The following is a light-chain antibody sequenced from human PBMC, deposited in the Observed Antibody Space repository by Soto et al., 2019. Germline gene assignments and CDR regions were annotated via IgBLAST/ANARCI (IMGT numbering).Light chain of an antibody. V-gene: IGKV1D-8*01. Sequence: VIWVTQSRSLLSASTGDRVTISCRMSQGISSYLAWYQQKPGKAPELLIYAASTLESGVPSRFSGGGSGTEFTLTISSLQPDDSATYYCQQYYSRRTFGQGTKVDIK. CDR3: QQYYSRRT. CDR2: AAS. CDR1: QGISSY. J-gene: IGKJ1*01.